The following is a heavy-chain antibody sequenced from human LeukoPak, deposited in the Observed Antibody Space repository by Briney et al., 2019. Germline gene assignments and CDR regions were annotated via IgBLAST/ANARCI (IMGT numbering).Heavy chain of an antibody. J-gene: IGHJ4*02. V-gene: IGHV1-2*02. Sequence: ASVKVSCKGSGYTFTSYYMHWVRQAPGQGLEWMAWINPNSGATNYAQRFQGRVTVTRDTSISTAYMELSSLESDDTAMYYCVRDLMTTQTWDFDYWGQGTLVSVSS. D-gene: IGHD3-16*01. CDR2: INPNSGAT. CDR1: GYTFTSYY. CDR3: VRDLMTTQTWDFDY.